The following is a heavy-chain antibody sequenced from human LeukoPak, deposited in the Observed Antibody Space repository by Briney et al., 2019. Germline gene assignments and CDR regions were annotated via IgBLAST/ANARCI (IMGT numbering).Heavy chain of an antibody. D-gene: IGHD3-10*01. V-gene: IGHV4-39*01. J-gene: IGHJ2*01. CDR3: ARHLYYSASAFWYIDL. CDR2: VSQSGNT. Sequence: SETLSLTCTLSGDSISSSDHYWVWIRQSPGKGLEWIGSVSQSGNTYDKSSLKSRVTVSIDTSKNEFSLILTSVTAADTAEYYCARHLYYSASAFWYIDLWGRGTLVIVSP. CDR1: GDSISSSDHY.